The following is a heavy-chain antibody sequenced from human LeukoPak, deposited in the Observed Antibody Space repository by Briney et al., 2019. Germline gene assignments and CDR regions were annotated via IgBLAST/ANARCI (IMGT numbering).Heavy chain of an antibody. Sequence: SETLSLTCTVSGGSISSYYWSWIRQPPGKGLEWIGYIYTSGSTNYNPSLRSRVTISVDTSKNQLSLKMSSVTDADTAVYYCARADSSGLHHFDYWGQGTLVTVSS. J-gene: IGHJ4*02. V-gene: IGHV4-4*09. CDR1: GGSISSYY. CDR3: ARADSSGLHHFDY. D-gene: IGHD3-22*01. CDR2: IYTSGST.